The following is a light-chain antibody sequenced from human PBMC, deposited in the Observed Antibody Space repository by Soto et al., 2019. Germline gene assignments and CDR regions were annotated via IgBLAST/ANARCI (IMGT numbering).Light chain of an antibody. Sequence: EVVLTQSPGTLSLSPGERATLSCRASQSVTNNYLAWYQQRPGLAPRLLIYGASTRTAGIPDRFTGSGSGTDFTLTISRLEPEDFAVYYCQQYDTSRTFGQGTKVDIK. CDR3: QQYDTSRT. CDR2: GAS. V-gene: IGKV3-20*01. CDR1: QSVTNNY. J-gene: IGKJ1*01.